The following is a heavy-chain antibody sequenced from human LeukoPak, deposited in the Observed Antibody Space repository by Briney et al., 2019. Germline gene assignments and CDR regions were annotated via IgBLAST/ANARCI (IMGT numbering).Heavy chain of an antibody. CDR3: ARQRRYCSGDSCYQRTFDF. CDR2: IKQDGSEK. J-gene: IGHJ4*02. CDR1: GFTFSSYW. V-gene: IGHV3-7*01. Sequence: PGGSLRLSCAASGFTFSSYWMNWVRQAPGKGLEWVANIKQDGSEKYYVDSVKGRFTISRDNAKNSVYMQMNSLRAEDTAVYSCARQRRYCSGDSCYQRTFDFWGQGTLVTVSS. D-gene: IGHD2-15*01.